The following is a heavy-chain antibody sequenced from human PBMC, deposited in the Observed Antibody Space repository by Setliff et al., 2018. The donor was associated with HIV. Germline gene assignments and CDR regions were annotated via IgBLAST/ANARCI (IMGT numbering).Heavy chain of an antibody. V-gene: IGHV3-23*01. J-gene: IGHJ4*02. CDR3: ASARIPTGGTSTSFDY. CDR2: IGSSGVTT. CDR1: GFTFSNQP. D-gene: IGHD1-1*01. Sequence: GGSLRLSCEGSGFTFSNQPMSWVRQAPGKGLEWVSAIGSSGVTTYYGGSVKGRFTISRDNSRNMVYLQMNSLRPEDTAVYYCASARIPTGGTSTSFDYWGQGTLVTVSS.